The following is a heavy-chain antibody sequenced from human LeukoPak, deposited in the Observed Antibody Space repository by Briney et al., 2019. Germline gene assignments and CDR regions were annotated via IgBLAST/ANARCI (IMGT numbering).Heavy chain of an antibody. Sequence: GGSLRLSCAASGFTFSSYGIHWVRQAPGKGLEWVAFIGYDGTNKYYADSVKGRFTISRDNAKNSLSLQVNSLSAEDTAVYYCARSRSGYYEDYWGQGTLVTVSS. CDR1: GFTFSSYG. CDR2: IGYDGTNK. V-gene: IGHV3-33*01. CDR3: ARSRSGYYEDY. J-gene: IGHJ4*02. D-gene: IGHD3-22*01.